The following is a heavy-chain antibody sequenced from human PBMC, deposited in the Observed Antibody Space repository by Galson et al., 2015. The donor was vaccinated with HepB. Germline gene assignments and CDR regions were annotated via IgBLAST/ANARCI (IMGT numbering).Heavy chain of an antibody. V-gene: IGHV5-51*01. Sequence: QSGAEVKKPGESLRISCTGSGYSFTSYWISWVRQMPGKGLEWMGIIYPGDSDTRYSPSFQGQVTISADKSISTAYLQWSSLKASDTAMYYCARRGYCSGGSCPWGYIGDGMDVWGQGTTVTVSS. CDR1: GYSFTSYW. CDR3: ARRGYCSGGSCPWGYIGDGMDV. J-gene: IGHJ6*02. D-gene: IGHD2-15*01. CDR2: IYPGDSDT.